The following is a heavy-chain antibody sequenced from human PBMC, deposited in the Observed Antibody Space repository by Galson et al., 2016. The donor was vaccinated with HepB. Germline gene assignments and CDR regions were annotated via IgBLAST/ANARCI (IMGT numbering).Heavy chain of an antibody. CDR3: ARVNGISAGAGTGVIDF. D-gene: IGHD6-13*01. J-gene: IGHJ4*02. V-gene: IGHV4-61*03. CDR2: TYYNGNS. Sequence: SENLSLTCSVSGGSVNSGSHYWTWIRQPPGKALEWIGNTYYNGNSNYNPALKSRLTISIDTSTNHFSVKLSSVTTAATSLYYCARVNGISAGAGTGVIDFWGPGRLVTVSS. CDR1: GGSVNSGSHY.